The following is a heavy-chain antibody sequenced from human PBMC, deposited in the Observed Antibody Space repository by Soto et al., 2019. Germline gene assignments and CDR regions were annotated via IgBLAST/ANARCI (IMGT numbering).Heavy chain of an antibody. V-gene: IGHV1-2*02. CDR1: GYTFTGYY. D-gene: IGHD3-16*01. CDR3: ARDFPLRVGLSNYYYYGMDV. CDR2: INPNSGGT. J-gene: IGHJ6*02. Sequence: QVQLVQSGAEVKKPGASVKVSCKASGYTFTGYYMHWVRQAPGQGLEWMGWINPNSGGTNYAQKFQGRVTMTRDTSISTAYMELSRLRSDDTAVYYCARDFPLRVGLSNYYYYGMDVWGQGTTVTVSS.